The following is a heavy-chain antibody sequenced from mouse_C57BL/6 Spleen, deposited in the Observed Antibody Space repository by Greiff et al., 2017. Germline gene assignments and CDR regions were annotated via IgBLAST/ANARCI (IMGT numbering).Heavy chain of an antibody. CDR1: GYAFSSSW. CDR3: ARGAELD. D-gene: IGHD4-1*01. J-gene: IGHJ2*01. Sequence: VQLQQSGPELVKPGASVKISCKASGYAFSSSWMNWVKQRPGTGLEWIGRIYPGDGDTNYNGKFKGKATLTADKSSSTAYMQLSSLTSEDSAVYFCARGAELDWGQGTTLTVSS. CDR2: IYPGDGDT. V-gene: IGHV1-82*01.